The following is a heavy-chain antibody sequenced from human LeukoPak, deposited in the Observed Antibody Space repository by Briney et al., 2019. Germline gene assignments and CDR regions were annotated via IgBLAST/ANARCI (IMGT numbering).Heavy chain of an antibody. CDR2: MKLDGSEE. CDR1: GFTFRSYW. CDR3: ARWARYCSSGSCYSWFDP. J-gene: IGHJ5*02. V-gene: IGHV3-7*01. Sequence: GGSLRLSCAASGFTFRSYWMSWVRQAPGKWLEWVANMKLDGSEEYYVDSVKGRFTISSDNAKNSLYLQMNSLRVDDTAVYYCARWARYCSSGSCYSWFDPWGQGTLVTVSS. D-gene: IGHD2-15*01.